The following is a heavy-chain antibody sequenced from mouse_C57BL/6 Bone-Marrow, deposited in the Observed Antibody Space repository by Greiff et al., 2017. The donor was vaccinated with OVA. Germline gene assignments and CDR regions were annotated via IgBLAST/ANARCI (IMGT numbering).Heavy chain of an antibody. D-gene: IGHD2-10*01. Sequence: EVMLVESGGGLVKPGGSLKLSCAASGFTFSSYAMSWVRQTPEKRLEWVATISDGGSYTYYPDNVKGRFTISRDNAKNNLYLQRSHLKSEDTAMYYCARPYYGNYGYFDVWGTGTTVTVSS. CDR2: ISDGGSYT. CDR3: ARPYYGNYGYFDV. CDR1: GFTFSSYA. J-gene: IGHJ1*03. V-gene: IGHV5-4*03.